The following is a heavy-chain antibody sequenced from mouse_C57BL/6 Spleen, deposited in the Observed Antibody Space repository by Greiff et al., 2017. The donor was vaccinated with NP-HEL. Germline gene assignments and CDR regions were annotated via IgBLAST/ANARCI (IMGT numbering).Heavy chain of an antibody. J-gene: IGHJ2*01. Sequence: EVQLVESGGGLVKPGGSLKLSCAASGFTFSSYAMSWVRQTPEKRLEWVATISDGGSYTYYPDNVKGRFTISRDNAKNNLYLQMSHLKSEDTAMYYCARRYSNYPYYFDYWGQGTTLTVSS. CDR1: GFTFSSYA. CDR2: ISDGGSYT. D-gene: IGHD2-5*01. V-gene: IGHV5-4*01. CDR3: ARRYSNYPYYFDY.